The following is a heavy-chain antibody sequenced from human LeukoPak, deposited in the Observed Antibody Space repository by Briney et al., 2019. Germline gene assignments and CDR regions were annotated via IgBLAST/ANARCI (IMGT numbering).Heavy chain of an antibody. CDR2: ISVSGSTI. D-gene: IGHD2-15*01. CDR3: AKDLDIVVVVAATLYLLPDY. Sequence: PGGSLRLSCAASGFTFSDYYMSWMRQAPGKGLEWISYISVSGSTIYYADSVKGRFTISRDNAKNSLYLQMNSLRAEDTAVYYCAKDLDIVVVVAATLYLLPDYWGQGTLVTVSS. CDR1: GFTFSDYY. J-gene: IGHJ4*02. V-gene: IGHV3-11*04.